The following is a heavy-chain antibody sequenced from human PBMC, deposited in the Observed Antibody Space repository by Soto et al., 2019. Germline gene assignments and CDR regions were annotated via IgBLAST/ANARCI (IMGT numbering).Heavy chain of an antibody. V-gene: IGHV1-69*12. CDR2: IIPIFGTA. Sequence: QVQLVQSGAEVKKRGSSVKVSCKASGGTISSYAITWVRQAPAQGLEWMGGIIPIFGTANYAQKFQARVTITADESTSTAYMELSSLRSEDTAVYYCARDRGPSSGYYPYWFDPWGQGTLVTVSS. D-gene: IGHD3-22*01. CDR3: ARDRGPSSGYYPYWFDP. CDR1: GGTISSYA. J-gene: IGHJ5*02.